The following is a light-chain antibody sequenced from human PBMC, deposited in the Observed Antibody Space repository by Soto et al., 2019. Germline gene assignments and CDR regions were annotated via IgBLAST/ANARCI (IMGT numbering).Light chain of an antibody. J-gene: IGKJ1*01. CDR1: QNISIW. V-gene: IGKV1-5*01. Sequence: DIQMTQSPSTLSASVGDRVTITCRASQNISIWLAWYQQRPGRAPRLLIYDSSSLESGVPSRFSGSRSGTEFTLTISSLQPDDFATYYCQQYNSYWTFGQGTKVDIK. CDR3: QQYNSYWT. CDR2: DSS.